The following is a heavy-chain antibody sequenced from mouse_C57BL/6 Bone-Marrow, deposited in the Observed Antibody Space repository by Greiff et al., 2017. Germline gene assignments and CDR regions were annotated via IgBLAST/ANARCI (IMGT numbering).Heavy chain of an antibody. CDR3: SRQVTTVLATKYFDV. V-gene: IGHV5-9*01. Sequence: EVKLMASGGGLVKPGGSLKLSCAASGFTFSSYTMSWVRQTPEKRLQWVAAISGGGGNTYYTDNVKGRFTISRDNDKNILYLQMSSLRSEDTAWYYCSRQVTTVLATKYFDVWGTGTTVTVSS. D-gene: IGHD1-1*01. CDR1: GFTFSSYT. J-gene: IGHJ1*03. CDR2: ISGGGGNT.